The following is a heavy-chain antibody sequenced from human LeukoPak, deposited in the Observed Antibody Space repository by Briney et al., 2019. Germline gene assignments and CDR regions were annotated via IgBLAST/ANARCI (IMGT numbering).Heavy chain of an antibody. CDR1: GYTFTGYF. V-gene: IGHV1-2*02. D-gene: IGHD1-26*01. Sequence: ASVKVSCKASGYTFTGYFIHWVLQAPGQGLEWMGWISPNSGGTNYAQKFQGRVTMTRDTSISTAYMELSRLRSDDTAVYYCARDSYGALDYWGQGTLVTVSS. J-gene: IGHJ4*02. CDR2: ISPNSGGT. CDR3: ARDSYGALDY.